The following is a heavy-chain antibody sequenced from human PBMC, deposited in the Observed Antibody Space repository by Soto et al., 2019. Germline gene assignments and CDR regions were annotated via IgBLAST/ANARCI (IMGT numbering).Heavy chain of an antibody. CDR1: GFTVTINY. V-gene: IGHV3-53*01. D-gene: IGHD5-12*01. CDR2: IYSGGTI. Sequence: EVQVVASGGGLVQPGGSLRLSCAVSGFTVTINYMSWVRQAPGKGLEWVSVIYSGGTIYYADSVKGRFTISRDTSKNTLYLQMNSLRGDDTAVYYCHGYGYWGQGTLVTVSS. CDR3: HGYGY. J-gene: IGHJ4*02.